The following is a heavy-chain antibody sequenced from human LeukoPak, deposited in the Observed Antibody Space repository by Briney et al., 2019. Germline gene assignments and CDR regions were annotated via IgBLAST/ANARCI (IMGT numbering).Heavy chain of an antibody. Sequence: GASVTVSCKASGGTFSSYAISWVRQAPGQGLEWMGGIIPIFGTANYAQKFQGRVTITADESTSTAYMELSSLRSEDTAVYYCASASSSYDWFDPWGQGTLVTVSS. J-gene: IGHJ5*02. V-gene: IGHV1-69*13. CDR2: IIPIFGTA. D-gene: IGHD6-13*01. CDR1: GGTFSSYA. CDR3: ASASSSYDWFDP.